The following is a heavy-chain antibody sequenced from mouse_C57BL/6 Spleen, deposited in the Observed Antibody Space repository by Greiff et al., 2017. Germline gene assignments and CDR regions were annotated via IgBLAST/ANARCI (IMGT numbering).Heavy chain of an antibody. CDR3: ARGGVGPAWLAY. CDR1: GFTFSDYG. J-gene: IGHJ3*01. Sequence: EVKVVESGGGLVKPGGSLKLSCAASGFTFSDYGMPWVRQAPEKGLEWVAYISSGSSTIYYADTVKGRCTISRDNAKNTLFLQMTSLRSEDTAMYYCARGGVGPAWLAYWGQGTLVTVSA. D-gene: IGHD1-3*01. V-gene: IGHV5-17*01. CDR2: ISSGSSTI.